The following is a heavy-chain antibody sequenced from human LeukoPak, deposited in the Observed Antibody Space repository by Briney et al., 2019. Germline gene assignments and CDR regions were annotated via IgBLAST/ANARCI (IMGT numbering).Heavy chain of an antibody. CDR2: MNPNSGNT. V-gene: IGHV1-8*03. D-gene: IGHD2-2*01. J-gene: IGHJ6*03. CDR3: ARGDIVVVPAARYYYYYYMDV. Sequence: ASVKVSCKASGYTFTSYDINWVRQATGQGLEWMGWMNPNSGNTGYAQKFQGRVTITRNTSISTAYMELSSLRSEDTAVYYCARGDIVVVPAARYYYYYYMDVWGKGNTVTVSS. CDR1: GYTFTSYD.